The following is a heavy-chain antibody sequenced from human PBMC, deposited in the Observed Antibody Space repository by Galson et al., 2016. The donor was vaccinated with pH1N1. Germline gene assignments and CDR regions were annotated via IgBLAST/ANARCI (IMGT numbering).Heavy chain of an antibody. Sequence: PALVKPTQTLTLTCTFSGFSHSTRGMSVTWVRQPPGKALEWLALTDWHANKYYSTSLKTRPTISKDTSRNQVVLIMTNMDPVDTATSYCTRSLYGDYVGGMDVWGQGTTITVSS. CDR3: TRSLYGDYVGGMDV. CDR2: TDWHANK. V-gene: IGHV2-70*20. D-gene: IGHD4-17*01. CDR1: GFSHSTRGMS. J-gene: IGHJ6*02.